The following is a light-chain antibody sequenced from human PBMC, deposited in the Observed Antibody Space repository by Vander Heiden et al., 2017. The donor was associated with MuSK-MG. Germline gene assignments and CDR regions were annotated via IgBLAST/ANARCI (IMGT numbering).Light chain of an antibody. CDR2: AAS. CDR1: QSISSY. J-gene: IGKJ4*01. CDR3: KQSYSTPLT. Sequence: DIQMTQSPSFLSASVGARVTITCRASQSISSYLNWYQQKPGKAPKLLIYAASSLQSGVPSRFSGSGSGTDFTLTISSLQPEDFATYYCKQSYSTPLTFGGGTKVEIK. V-gene: IGKV1-39*01.